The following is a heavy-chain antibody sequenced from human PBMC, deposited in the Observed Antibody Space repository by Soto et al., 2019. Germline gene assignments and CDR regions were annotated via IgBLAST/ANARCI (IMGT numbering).Heavy chain of an antibody. D-gene: IGHD3-10*01. CDR2: IYYSGST. V-gene: IGHV4-39*01. CDR1: GGSISSSSYY. CDR3: ATVWFGEPQH. J-gene: IGHJ1*01. Sequence: QLQLQESGPGLVKPSETLSLTCTVSGGSISSSSYYWGWIRQPPGKGLEWIGSIYYSGSTYYNPTLKSRVTISVATSKNQFSLKLSSVTAADTAVYYCATVWFGEPQHWGQGTLVTVSS.